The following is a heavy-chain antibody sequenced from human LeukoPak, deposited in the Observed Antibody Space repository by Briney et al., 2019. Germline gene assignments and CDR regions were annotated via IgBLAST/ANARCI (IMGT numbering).Heavy chain of an antibody. V-gene: IGHV1-18*01. J-gene: IGHJ4*02. CDR1: GYPFTSYG. Sequence: ASVTVSFKASGYPFTSYGLTWVRQTHGPGLQWMGWIAAYNGATNYAQIFQGRISMTTDTSTNTGYMELSSLTSDDTPVYYCAREDSNSENFWGQGTLVTVSS. CDR2: IAAYNGAT. CDR3: AREDSNSENF. D-gene: IGHD2/OR15-2a*01.